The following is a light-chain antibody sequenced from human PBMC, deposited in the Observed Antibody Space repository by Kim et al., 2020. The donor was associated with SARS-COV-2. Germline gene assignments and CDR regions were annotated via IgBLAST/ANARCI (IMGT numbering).Light chain of an antibody. CDR2: LAS. CDR3: QHYIRFPYT. Sequence: DIQMTQSQSTLSASVGDRVTITCRASQTISTWLAWYQQKPGKAPKLLLYLASTLESGVPSRFSGSGSGTEFTLTIDSLQPDDFATYYCQHYIRFPYTFGQGTKLEI. V-gene: IGKV1-5*03. J-gene: IGKJ2*01. CDR1: QTISTW.